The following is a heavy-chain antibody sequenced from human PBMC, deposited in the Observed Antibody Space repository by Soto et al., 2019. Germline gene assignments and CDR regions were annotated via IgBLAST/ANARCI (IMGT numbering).Heavy chain of an antibody. D-gene: IGHD3-10*01. J-gene: IGHJ1*01. CDR2: TNHSGST. CDR1: GGSFSGYY. V-gene: IGHV4-34*01. CDR3: ARGRVWFGELLSVDFQH. Sequence: SETLSLTCAVYGGSFSGYYWSWIRQPPGKGLEWIGETNHSGSTNYNPSLKSRVTISVDTSKNQFSLKLSSVTAADTAVYYCARGRVWFGELLSVDFQHWGQGTLVTVSS.